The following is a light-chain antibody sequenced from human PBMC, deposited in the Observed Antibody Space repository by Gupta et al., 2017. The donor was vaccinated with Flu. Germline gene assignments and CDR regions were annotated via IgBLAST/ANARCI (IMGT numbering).Light chain of an antibody. CDR1: QSLGNW. J-gene: IGKJ3*01. Sequence: DIQMTQSPPTLYASVGDRVTIPCRAGQSLGNWLAWYQQKPGKAPNLLIYEASTLESGVPSRFSGSKSGTEFTLTITRLQPDDFATYYCQQDSSFPFTFGHGTKVDVK. CDR2: EAS. V-gene: IGKV1-5*03. CDR3: QQDSSFPFT.